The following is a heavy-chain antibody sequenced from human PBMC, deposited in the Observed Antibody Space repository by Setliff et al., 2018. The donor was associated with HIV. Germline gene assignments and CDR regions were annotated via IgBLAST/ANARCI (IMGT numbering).Heavy chain of an antibody. Sequence: PSETLSLTCAVSGYSISSGYYWGWIRQPPGKGLQWIGSIFHSGSTYYNPSLKSRVTFSVDTFKNQFSLKLSSVTAADTAVYYCARQPRGRYYQYLDNWGQGTLVTVSS. V-gene: IGHV4-38-2*01. CDR1: GYSISSGYY. CDR2: IFHSGST. J-gene: IGHJ4*02. D-gene: IGHD1-26*01. CDR3: ARQPRGRYYQYLDN.